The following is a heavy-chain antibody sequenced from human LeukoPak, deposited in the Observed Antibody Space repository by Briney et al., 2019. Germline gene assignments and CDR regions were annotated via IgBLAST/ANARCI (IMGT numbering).Heavy chain of an antibody. J-gene: IGHJ4*02. CDR3: AKYQQGAGSWYSPFDY. Sequence: GGSLRLSCAASGFTFSSYSMNWVRQAPGKGLEWVSYISSSSTIYYADSVKGRFTISRDNPKNTLYPQMNSLRAEDTAIYYCAKYQQGAGSWYSPFDYWGQGTLVTVSS. V-gene: IGHV3-48*01. CDR1: GFTFSSYS. D-gene: IGHD6-13*01. CDR2: ISSSSTI.